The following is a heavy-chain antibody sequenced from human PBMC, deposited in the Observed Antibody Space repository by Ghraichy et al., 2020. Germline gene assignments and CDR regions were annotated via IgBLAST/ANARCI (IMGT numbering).Heavy chain of an antibody. Sequence: GGSLRLSCAASGFTFDDYAMHWVRQAPGKGLEWVSGISWNSGSIGYADSVKGRFTISRDNAKNSLYLQMNSLRAEDTALYYCAKGVATVVTRRLDYWGQGTLVTVSS. D-gene: IGHD4-23*01. J-gene: IGHJ4*02. CDR3: AKGVATVVTRRLDY. CDR2: ISWNSGSI. V-gene: IGHV3-9*01. CDR1: GFTFDDYA.